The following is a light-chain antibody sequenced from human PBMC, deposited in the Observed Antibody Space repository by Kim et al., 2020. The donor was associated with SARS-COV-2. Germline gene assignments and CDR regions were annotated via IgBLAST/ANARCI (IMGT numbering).Light chain of an antibody. Sequence: DIGLTQPPLSLPVTLGEPASISSRPSQTPLHRNGYNYLDWYLQKPGQSPQLLIYLGANRASGVPDRFSGSGSGTDFTLKISRVEAEDVGVYYCMQALQTPYTFGQGTKLEI. CDR3: MQALQTPYT. V-gene: IGKV2-28*01. J-gene: IGKJ2*01. CDR2: LGA. CDR1: QTPLHRNGYNY.